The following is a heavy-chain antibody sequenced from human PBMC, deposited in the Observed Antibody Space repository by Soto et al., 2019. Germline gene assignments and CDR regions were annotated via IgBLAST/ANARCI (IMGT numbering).Heavy chain of an antibody. Sequence: QVQLVESGGGVVQHGRSLRLSCAASGFTFSSYAMHWVRQAPGKGLEWVAVISYDGSNKYYADSVKGRFTISRDNSKNTLYLQMNSLRAEDTAVYYCARDANGYDFWSGYFDYWGQGTLVTVSS. J-gene: IGHJ4*02. V-gene: IGHV3-30-3*01. CDR3: ARDANGYDFWSGYFDY. D-gene: IGHD3-3*01. CDR2: ISYDGSNK. CDR1: GFTFSSYA.